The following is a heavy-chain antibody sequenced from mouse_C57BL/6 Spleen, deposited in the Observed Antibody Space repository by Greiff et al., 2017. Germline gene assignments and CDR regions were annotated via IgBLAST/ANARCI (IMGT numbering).Heavy chain of an antibody. D-gene: IGHD3-2*02. J-gene: IGHJ3*01. CDR1: GYTFTSYG. CDR3: ARRGTAQAPWFAY. V-gene: IGHV1-81*01. Sequence: QVQLQQSGAELARPGASVKLSCKASGYTFTSYGISWVKQRTGQGLEWIGEIYPRSGNTYYTEKFKGKATLTADKSSSTAYMELRSLTSEDSAVYFCARRGTAQAPWFAYWGQGTLVTVSA. CDR2: IYPRSGNT.